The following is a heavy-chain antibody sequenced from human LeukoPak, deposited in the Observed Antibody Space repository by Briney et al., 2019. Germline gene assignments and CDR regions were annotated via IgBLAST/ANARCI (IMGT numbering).Heavy chain of an antibody. Sequence: SETLSLTCTVSGGPISSYYWSWIRQPPGKGLEWIGYIYYSGSTNYNPSLKSRVTISVDTSKNQFSLKLSSVTAADTAVYYCARGTLVRGRYYFDYWGQGTLVTVSS. CDR3: ARGTLVRGRYYFDY. CDR1: GGPISSYY. V-gene: IGHV4-59*12. J-gene: IGHJ4*02. CDR2: IYYSGST. D-gene: IGHD3-16*01.